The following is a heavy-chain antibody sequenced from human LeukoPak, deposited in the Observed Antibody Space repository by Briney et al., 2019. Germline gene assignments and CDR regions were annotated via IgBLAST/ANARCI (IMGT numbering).Heavy chain of an antibody. CDR3: ARGGSSSSWPFYY. Sequence: SETLSLTCTVSGGSVSSGSYYWSWIRQPPGKGLEWMGYIYYTGSTNYNPSLKSRVTMSVDTSKNQFSLKLTSVTAADTAVYYCARGGSSSSWPFYYWGQGTLVTVSS. CDR1: GGSVSSGSYY. V-gene: IGHV4-61*01. D-gene: IGHD6-13*01. J-gene: IGHJ4*02. CDR2: IYYTGST.